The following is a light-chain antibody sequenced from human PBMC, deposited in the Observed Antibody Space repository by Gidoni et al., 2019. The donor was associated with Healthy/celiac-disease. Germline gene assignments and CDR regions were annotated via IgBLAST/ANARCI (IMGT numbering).Light chain of an antibody. J-gene: IGLJ3*02. Sequence: SYELTQPPSVSLPPAQTASTTCSGDKLGDKYACCYQQKPGQSPVLVIYQDSKRPSGIPERFSGSNSGNTATLTISGTQAMDEADYYCQAWDSSSWVFGGGTKLTVL. CDR2: QDS. CDR3: QAWDSSSWV. V-gene: IGLV3-1*01. CDR1: KLGDKY.